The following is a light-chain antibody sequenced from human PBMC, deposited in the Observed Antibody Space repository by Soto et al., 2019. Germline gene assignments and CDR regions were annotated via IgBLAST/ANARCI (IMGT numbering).Light chain of an antibody. Sequence: EIVLTQSPGTLSLSPGERATLSCRPSQTISINYLAWYQQKPGQAPRLLIFGASRRATGIPDRFSGSGSGTDFTLTSSRLEPEDLAVYYCQQYDRPAITFGQGTKVDI. J-gene: IGKJ1*01. CDR2: GAS. CDR3: QQYDRPAIT. V-gene: IGKV3-20*01. CDR1: QTISINY.